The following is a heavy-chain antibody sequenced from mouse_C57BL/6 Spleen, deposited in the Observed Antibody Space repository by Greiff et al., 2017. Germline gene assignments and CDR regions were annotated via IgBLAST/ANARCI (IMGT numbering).Heavy chain of an antibody. Sequence: EVHLVESEGGLVQPGSSMKLSCTASGFTFSDYYMAWVRQVPEKGLEWVANNNYDGSSTYYLDSLKSRFIISRDNAKNILYLQMSSLKSEDTATYYCARVHYYGSSYFDYWGQGTTLTVSS. D-gene: IGHD1-1*01. J-gene: IGHJ2*01. V-gene: IGHV5-16*01. CDR3: ARVHYYGSSYFDY. CDR2: NNYDGSST. CDR1: GFTFSDYY.